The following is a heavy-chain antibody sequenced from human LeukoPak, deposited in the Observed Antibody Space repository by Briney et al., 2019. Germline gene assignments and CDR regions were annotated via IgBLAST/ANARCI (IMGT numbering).Heavy chain of an antibody. CDR3: ARDFFSSVAYYGSGSPY. D-gene: IGHD3-10*01. CDR1: GHTFTSYG. V-gene: IGHV1-18*01. J-gene: IGHJ4*02. CDR2: ISAYNGNT. Sequence: ASVKVSCKASGHTFTSYGISWVRQAPGQGLEWMGWISAYNGNTNYAQKLQGRVTMTTDTSTSTAYMELRSLRSDDTAVYYCARDFFSSVAYYGSGSPYWGQGTLVTVSS.